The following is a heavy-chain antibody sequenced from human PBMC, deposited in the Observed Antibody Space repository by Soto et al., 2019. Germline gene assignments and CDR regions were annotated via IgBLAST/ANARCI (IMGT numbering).Heavy chain of an antibody. CDR2: IIPIFGTA. D-gene: IGHD1-7*01. Sequence: SVKVSCKASGGTFSSYAISWVRQAPGQGLEWMGGIIPIFGTANYAQKFQGRVTITADESTSTAYMELSSLRSEDTAVYYCARGPSITGTDYYYGMDVWGQGTTVTVSS. CDR1: GGTFSSYA. J-gene: IGHJ6*02. CDR3: ARGPSITGTDYYYGMDV. V-gene: IGHV1-69*13.